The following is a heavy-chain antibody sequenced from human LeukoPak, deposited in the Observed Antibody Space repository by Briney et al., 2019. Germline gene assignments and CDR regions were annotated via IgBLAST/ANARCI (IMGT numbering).Heavy chain of an antibody. CDR2: IYYSRST. J-gene: IGHJ4*02. V-gene: IGHV4-59*01. CDR1: GGSISSYY. D-gene: IGHD3-10*01. Sequence: SETLSHTCTVSGGSISSYYWSWIRQPPGKGLEWIGYIYYSRSTNYNPSLKSRVTISVDTSKNQFSLKLSSVTAADTAVYYCARTGKGPNFDYWGQGTLVTVSS. CDR3: ARTGKGPNFDY.